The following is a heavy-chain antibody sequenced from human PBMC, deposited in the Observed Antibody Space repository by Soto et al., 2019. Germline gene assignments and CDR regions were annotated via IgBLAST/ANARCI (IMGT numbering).Heavy chain of an antibody. J-gene: IGHJ4*02. CDR3: ARVIAVVLDY. V-gene: IGHV4-34*01. CDR2: INHSGIT. D-gene: IGHD2-21*01. CDR1: GGSFSGYY. Sequence: SETLSLTCAVYGGSFSGYYWSWIRLPPGKGLEWIGEINHSGITNYNPSLKSRVTISVDTSKNQFSLKLSSVTAADTAGYYCARVIAVVLDYLGQGTVVTASS.